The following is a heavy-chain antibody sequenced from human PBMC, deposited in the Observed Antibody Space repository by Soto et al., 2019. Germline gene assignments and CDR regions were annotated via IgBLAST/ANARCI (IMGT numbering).Heavy chain of an antibody. CDR1: GYTFTSYG. Sequence: ASVKVSCKASGYTFTSYGISWVRQAPGQGLEWMGWISAYNGNTNYAQKLQGRVTMTTDTSTSTAYMELRSLRSDDTAVYYCARGKARKIFGVVIPTNWFDPWGQGTLVTVSS. CDR2: ISAYNGNT. D-gene: IGHD3-3*01. J-gene: IGHJ5*02. V-gene: IGHV1-18*01. CDR3: ARGKARKIFGVVIPTNWFDP.